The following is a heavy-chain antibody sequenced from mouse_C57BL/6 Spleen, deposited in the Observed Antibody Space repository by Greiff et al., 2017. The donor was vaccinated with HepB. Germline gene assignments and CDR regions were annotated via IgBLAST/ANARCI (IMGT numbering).Heavy chain of an antibody. CDR1: GYTFTDYY. J-gene: IGHJ2*01. CDR3: AVSNYGSSWYFDY. Sequence: EVQLQQSGPELVKPGASVKISCKASGYTFTDYYMNWVKQSHGKSLEWIGDINPNNGGTSYNQKFKGKATLTVDKSSSTAYMELRSLTSEDSAVYYCAVSNYGSSWYFDYWGQGTTLTVSS. CDR2: INPNNGGT. D-gene: IGHD1-1*01. V-gene: IGHV1-26*01.